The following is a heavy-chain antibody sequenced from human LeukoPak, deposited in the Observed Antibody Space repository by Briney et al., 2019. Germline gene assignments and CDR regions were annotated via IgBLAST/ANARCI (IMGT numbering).Heavy chain of an antibody. J-gene: IGHJ4*02. CDR2: ISSSGSTT. CDR3: ARGYCSGGSCYFDY. D-gene: IGHD2-15*01. CDR1: GFTFSNYE. V-gene: IGHV3-48*03. Sequence: GSLRLSCAAPGFTFSNYEMNWVRQAPGKGLEWVSYISSSGSTTYYADSVKGRFTISRDNAKNSLYLQMNSLRAEDTAVYYCARGYCSGGSCYFDYWGQGTLVTVSS.